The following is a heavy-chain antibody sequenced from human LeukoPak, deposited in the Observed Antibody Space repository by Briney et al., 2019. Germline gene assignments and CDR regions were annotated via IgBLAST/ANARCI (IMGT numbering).Heavy chain of an antibody. CDR2: INPNSGGT. CDR3: ATGDVVVVAAAIDY. V-gene: IGHV1-2*02. Sequence: ASVKVSCKASGYTFTGYYMHWVRQAPGQGLEWMGWINPNSGGTNCAQKFQGRVTMTRDTSISTAYMELSRLRSDDTAVYYCATGDVVVVAAAIDYWGQGTLVTVSS. J-gene: IGHJ4*02. CDR1: GYTFTGYY. D-gene: IGHD2-15*01.